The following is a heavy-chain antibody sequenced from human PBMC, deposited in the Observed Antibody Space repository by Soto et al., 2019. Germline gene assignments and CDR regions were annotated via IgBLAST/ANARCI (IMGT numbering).Heavy chain of an antibody. V-gene: IGHV3-30-3*01. CDR1: GFTFSGYW. CDR2: ISYDGSNK. Sequence: GGSLRLSCAASGFTFSGYWMSWVRQAPGKGLEWVAVISYDGSNKYYADSVKGRFTISRDNSKNTLYLQMNSLRAEDTAVYYCARDRTYYDFWSGYPDGMDVWGQGTTVTVSS. D-gene: IGHD3-3*01. CDR3: ARDRTYYDFWSGYPDGMDV. J-gene: IGHJ6*02.